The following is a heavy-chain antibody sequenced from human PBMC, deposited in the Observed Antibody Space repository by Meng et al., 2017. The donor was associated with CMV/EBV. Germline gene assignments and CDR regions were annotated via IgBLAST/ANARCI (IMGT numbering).Heavy chain of an antibody. CDR3: ARFPRYSSSWYIVDY. V-gene: IGHV4-34*01. J-gene: IGHJ4*02. CDR2: INHSGST. Sequence: VYCGSFSGYYWSWIRQPPGKGLEWIGEINHSGSTNYNPSLKSRVTISVDTSKNQFSLKLSSVTAADTAVYYCARFPRYSSSWYIVDYWGQGTLVTVSS. D-gene: IGHD6-13*01. CDR1: CGSFSGYY.